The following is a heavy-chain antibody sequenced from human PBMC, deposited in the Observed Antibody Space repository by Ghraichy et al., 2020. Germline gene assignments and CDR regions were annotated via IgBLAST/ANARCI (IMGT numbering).Heavy chain of an antibody. CDR3: ANVDGRGTAGKGWFDP. CDR2: INHSGSP. V-gene: IGHV4-34*01. J-gene: IGHJ5*02. D-gene: IGHD6-13*01. Sequence: SETLSLTCAVYGGSFSGYYWSWIRQPPGKGLEWIGEINHSGSPNYNPSLKSRVTISVDTSKNQFSLKLSSVTAADTAVYYCANVDGRGTAGKGWFDPWAQGTLVTVSS. CDR1: GGSFSGYY.